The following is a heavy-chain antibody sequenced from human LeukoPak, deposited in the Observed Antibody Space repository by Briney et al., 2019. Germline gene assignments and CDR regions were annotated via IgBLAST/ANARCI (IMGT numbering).Heavy chain of an antibody. J-gene: IGHJ4*02. CDR3: ARDLTVFSYYDGSGYPDY. Sequence: GGSLRLSCAASGFTFSSYSMNWVRQAPGKGLEWVSYISSSSSTIYYADSVKGRFTISRDNAKNSLYLQMNSLRAEDTAVYYCARDLTVFSYYDGSGYPDYWGQGTLVTVSS. D-gene: IGHD3-22*01. CDR2: ISSSSSTI. V-gene: IGHV3-48*01. CDR1: GFTFSSYS.